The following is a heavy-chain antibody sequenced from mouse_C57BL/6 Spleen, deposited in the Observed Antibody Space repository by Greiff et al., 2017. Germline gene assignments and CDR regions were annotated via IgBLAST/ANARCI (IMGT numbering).Heavy chain of an antibody. CDR1: GYSITSGYY. CDR2: ISYDGSN. V-gene: IGHV3-6*01. CDR3: ASVYYDYDWFAY. D-gene: IGHD2-4*01. Sequence: VQLKESGPGLVKPSQSLSLTCSVTGYSITSGYYWNWIRQFPGNKLEWMGYISYDGSNNYNPSLKNRISITRDTSKNQFFLKLNSVTTEDTATYYCASVYYDYDWFAYWGQGTLVTVSA. J-gene: IGHJ3*01.